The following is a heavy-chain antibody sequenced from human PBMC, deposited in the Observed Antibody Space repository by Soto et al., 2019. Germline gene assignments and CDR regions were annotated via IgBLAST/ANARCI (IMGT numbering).Heavy chain of an antibody. D-gene: IGHD1-26*01. J-gene: IGHJ4*02. CDR3: VLSRSYNRYYFHY. CDR1: GFTFSSYA. CDR2: ISGSGGST. Sequence: GGSLRLSCAASGFTFSSYAMSWVRQAPGKGLEWVSSISGSGGSTYYADSVKGRFNISRDNSKNTLYLQMNTLRAEDTAIYYCVLSRSYNRYYFHYWGLGSLVTVSS. V-gene: IGHV3-23*01.